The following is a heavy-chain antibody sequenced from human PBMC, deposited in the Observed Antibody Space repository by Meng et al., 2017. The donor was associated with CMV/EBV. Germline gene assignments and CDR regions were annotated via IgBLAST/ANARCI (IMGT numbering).Heavy chain of an antibody. CDR2: IAWDDDK. Sequence: SGPTLVKPTQTLTLTCTFSGFSLSTSGMRVSWIRQPPGKALEWLARIAWDDDKVYSTPLKTRLTIRKDTSKNQALLTMTNMDTVDTAAYYCAWTPTAADGSPSEAVPKRDGMDVWGQGTTVTVSS. J-gene: IGHJ6*02. CDR3: AWTPTAADGSPSEAVPKRDGMDV. CDR1: GFSLSTSGMR. D-gene: IGHD6-13*01. V-gene: IGHV2-70D*14.